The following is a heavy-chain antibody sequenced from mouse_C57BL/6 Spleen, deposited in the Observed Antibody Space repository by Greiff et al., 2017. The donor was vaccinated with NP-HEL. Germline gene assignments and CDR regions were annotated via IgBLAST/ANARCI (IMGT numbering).Heavy chain of an antibody. V-gene: IGHV1-53*01. D-gene: IGHD1-1*01. CDR3: ARDDYGSSFFAY. J-gene: IGHJ3*01. Sequence: VQLQQSGTELVKPGASVKLSCKASGYTFTSYWMHWVKQRPGQGLEWIGNINPSNGGTNYNEKFKSKATLTVDKSSSTAYMQLSSRTSEDSAVYYCARDDYGSSFFAYWGQGTLVTVSA. CDR1: GYTFTSYW. CDR2: INPSNGGT.